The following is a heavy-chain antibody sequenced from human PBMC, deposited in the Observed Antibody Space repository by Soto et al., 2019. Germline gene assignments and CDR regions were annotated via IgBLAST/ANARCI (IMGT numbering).Heavy chain of an antibody. CDR3: ARELFPSSLGVFFYGMDV. J-gene: IGHJ6*02. Sequence: ASVKVSCKASGYTFTGYYMHWVRQAPGQGLEWMGWINPNSGGTNYAQKFQGWVTMTRDTSISTAYMELSRLRSDDTAVYYCARELFPSSLGVFFYGMDVWGQGTTVTVS. CDR2: INPNSGGT. D-gene: IGHD3-16*01. V-gene: IGHV1-2*04. CDR1: GYTFTGYY.